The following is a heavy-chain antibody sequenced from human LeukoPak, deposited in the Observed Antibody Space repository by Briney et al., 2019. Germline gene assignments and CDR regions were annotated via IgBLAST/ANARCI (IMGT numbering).Heavy chain of an antibody. D-gene: IGHD6-19*01. V-gene: IGHV3-23*01. CDR3: AKDGRSYSSGWPPFDY. CDR1: GFSFSYHG. CDR2: VSPPGGGT. Sequence: AGGSLRLSCAASGFSFSYHGMNWVRQAPGKGLEWLSGVSPPGGGTYYADSVKGRFTISRDDSRNTLYLQMNSLRAEDTAVYHCAKDGRSYSSGWPPFDYWGQGALVTVSS. J-gene: IGHJ4*02.